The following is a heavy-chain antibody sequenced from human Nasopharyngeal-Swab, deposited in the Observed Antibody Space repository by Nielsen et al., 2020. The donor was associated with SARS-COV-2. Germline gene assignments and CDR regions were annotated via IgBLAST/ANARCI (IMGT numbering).Heavy chain of an antibody. V-gene: IGHV3-33*01. CDR2: IWSDGSHE. D-gene: IGHD2-8*01. CDR1: GFNFNDFG. CDR3: ARGPGVSRHDY. J-gene: IGHJ4*02. Sequence: SLKISCAASGFNFNDFGMHWVRQAPGKGLEWVAVIWSDGSHENHVDSVKGRFTISRDNSKNTLFLQMNSLRVEDTAVYYCARGPGVSRHDYWGQGALVTVSS.